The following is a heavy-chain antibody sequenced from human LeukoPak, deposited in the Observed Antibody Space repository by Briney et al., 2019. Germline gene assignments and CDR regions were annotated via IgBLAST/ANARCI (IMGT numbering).Heavy chain of an antibody. J-gene: IGHJ3*02. CDR3: ARGRSITLLRGVAMSDGFDI. D-gene: IGHD3-10*01. V-gene: IGHV3-21*06. CDR2: TDTSGRYV. Sequence: GRSLRLSCTASGFTFGDYAMSWVRQAPGKGLEWVSFTDTSGRYVYYGDSVKGRFTISRDNAKNLLFLQMNGLRAEDTALYYCARGRSITLLRGVAMSDGFDIWGQGAMVAVSS. CDR1: GFTFGDYA.